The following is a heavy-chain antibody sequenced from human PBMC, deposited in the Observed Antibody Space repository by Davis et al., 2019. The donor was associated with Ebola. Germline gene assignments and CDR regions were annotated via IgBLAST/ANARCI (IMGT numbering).Heavy chain of an antibody. V-gene: IGHV1-18*04. Sequence: ASVKVSCKASGDTFTSYGISWVRQAPGQGLEWMGWISAYNGNTNYAQKLQGRVTMTTDTSTSTAYMELRSLRSDDTAVYYCARLGPQGFTVTFHYYYYYYMDVWGKGTTVTVSS. CDR3: ARLGPQGFTVTFHYYYYYYMDV. D-gene: IGHD4-11*01. CDR2: ISAYNGNT. J-gene: IGHJ6*03. CDR1: GDTFTSYG.